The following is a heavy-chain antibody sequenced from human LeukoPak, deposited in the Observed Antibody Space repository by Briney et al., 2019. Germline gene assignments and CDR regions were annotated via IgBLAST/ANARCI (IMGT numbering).Heavy chain of an antibody. CDR2: IYYSGST. CDR3: ARHGGHRGDAFDI. CDR1: GGSISSYY. J-gene: IGHJ3*02. Sequence: SETLSLTCTVSGGSISSYYWSWIRQPPGKGLEWIGYIYYSGSTNYNPSFKSRVTISVDTSKNQFSLKLSSVTAADTAVYYCARHGGHRGDAFDIWGQGTMVTVSS. D-gene: IGHD3-16*01. V-gene: IGHV4-59*08.